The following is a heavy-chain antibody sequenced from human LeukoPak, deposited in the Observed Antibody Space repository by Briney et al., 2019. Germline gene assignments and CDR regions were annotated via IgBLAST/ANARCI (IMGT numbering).Heavy chain of an antibody. Sequence: GGSLRLSCAASKFTFSDYGMNWVRQAPGKGLEWVSYISSSSYIYYADSLKGRFTISRDNAKNSLYLQMNSLRAEDTAVYYCARGGAYYYYMDVWGKGTTVTVSS. D-gene: IGHD4/OR15-4a*01. CDR1: KFTFSDYG. J-gene: IGHJ6*03. CDR3: ARGGAYYYYMDV. V-gene: IGHV3-69-1*02. CDR2: ISSSSYI.